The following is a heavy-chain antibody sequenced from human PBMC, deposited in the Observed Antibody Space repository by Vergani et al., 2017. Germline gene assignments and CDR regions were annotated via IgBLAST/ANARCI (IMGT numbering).Heavy chain of an antibody. CDR1: GFTFSSYE. Sequence: EVQLVESGGGLVQPGGSLRLSCAASGFTFSSYEMNWVRQAPGKGLEWVSYISSSGSTIYYADSVKGRCTISRDNAKNSLYLQMNSLRAEDMAVYYCARDQDFSGNGHDIVVVPAAYPGGMDVWGQGTTVTVS. CDR2: ISSSGSTI. CDR3: ARDQDFSGNGHDIVVVPAAYPGGMDV. J-gene: IGHJ6*02. D-gene: IGHD2-2*01. V-gene: IGHV3-48*03.